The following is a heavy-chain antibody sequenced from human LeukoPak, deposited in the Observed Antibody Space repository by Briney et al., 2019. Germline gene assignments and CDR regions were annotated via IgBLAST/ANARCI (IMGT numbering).Heavy chain of an antibody. CDR2: ISGSGGST. V-gene: IGHV3-23*01. D-gene: IGHD3-3*01. Sequence: GGSLRLSCAASGFTVSSNYMSWVRQAPGKGLEWVSAISGSGGSTYYADSVKGRFTISRDNSKNTLYLQMNSLRAEDTAVYYCAKTHYDFWSGYQLLYYFDYWGQGTLVTVSS. J-gene: IGHJ4*02. CDR1: GFTVSSNY. CDR3: AKTHYDFWSGYQLLYYFDY.